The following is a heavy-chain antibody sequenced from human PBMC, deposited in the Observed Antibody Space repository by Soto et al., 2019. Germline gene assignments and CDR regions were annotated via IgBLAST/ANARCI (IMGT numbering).Heavy chain of an antibody. CDR2: IIPIFGTA. CDR1: GGTFSSYA. V-gene: IGHV1-69*01. Sequence: QVQLVQSGAEVKKPGSSVKVSCKASGGTFSSYAISWVRQAPGQGLEWMGGIIPIFGTANYAQKFQGRVTITADESTSTGYMELSRLGSEDTAVYYCARDGLYCSGGSCYLYCGFDILCQGSMVTVSS. D-gene: IGHD2-15*01. CDR3: ARDGLYCSGGSCYLYCGFDI. J-gene: IGHJ3*02.